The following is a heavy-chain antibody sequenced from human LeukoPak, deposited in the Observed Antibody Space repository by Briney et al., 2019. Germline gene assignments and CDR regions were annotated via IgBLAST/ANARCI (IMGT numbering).Heavy chain of an antibody. V-gene: IGHV3-48*01. CDR3: VRDHNWAFDY. Sequence: GGSLRLSCAASGFNFGDYSMNWVRQAPGKGLEWISYVFTSNDFVDYAGSVKGRFTISRNSAENLLYLQMNNLRVEDTAVYYCVRDHNWAFDYWGQGILVTVSS. CDR2: VFTSNDFV. D-gene: IGHD1-20*01. CDR1: GFNFGDYS. J-gene: IGHJ4*02.